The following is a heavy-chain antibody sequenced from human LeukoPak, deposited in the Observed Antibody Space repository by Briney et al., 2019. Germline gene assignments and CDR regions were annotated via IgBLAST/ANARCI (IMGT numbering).Heavy chain of an antibody. Sequence: SETLSLTCAVYGGSFSGYYWSWIRQPPGKGLEWIGEINHSGSTNYNPSLKSRVTISVDTSKNQFSPKLSSVTAADTAVYYCASLPAAENYFDYWGQGTLVTVSS. CDR2: INHSGST. J-gene: IGHJ4*02. CDR3: ASLPAAENYFDY. CDR1: GGSFSGYY. D-gene: IGHD2-2*01. V-gene: IGHV4-34*01.